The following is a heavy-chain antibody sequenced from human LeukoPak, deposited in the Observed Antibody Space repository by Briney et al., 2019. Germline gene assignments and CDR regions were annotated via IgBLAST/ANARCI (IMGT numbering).Heavy chain of an antibody. J-gene: IGHJ3*02. V-gene: IGHV3-21*01. CDR1: GFTFSTYW. CDR3: ARYVTPDAFDI. CDR2: ISSSSSYI. D-gene: IGHD2-21*02. Sequence: GGSLRLSCAASGFTFSTYWMNWVRQAPGKGLEWVSSISSSSSYIYYADSVKGRFTISRDNAKNSLYLQMNSLTAADTAVYYCARYVTPDAFDIWGQGTMVTVSS.